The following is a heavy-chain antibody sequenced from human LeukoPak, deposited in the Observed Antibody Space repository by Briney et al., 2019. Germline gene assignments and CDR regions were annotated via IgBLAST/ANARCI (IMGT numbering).Heavy chain of an antibody. CDR2: INPNSGGT. J-gene: IGHJ4*02. CDR3: ARRRSPTYGRITKIGGGDY. Sequence: ASVKVSCKASGYTFTGYYMHWVRQAPGQGLEWMGWINPNSGGTNYAQKFQGRVTMTRDTSISTAYMELSRLRSDDTAVYYCARRRSPTYGRITKIGGGDYWGQGTLVTVSS. D-gene: IGHD3-22*01. CDR1: GYTFTGYY. V-gene: IGHV1-2*02.